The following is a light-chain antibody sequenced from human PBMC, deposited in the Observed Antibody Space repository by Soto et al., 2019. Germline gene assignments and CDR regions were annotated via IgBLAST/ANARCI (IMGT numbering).Light chain of an antibody. CDR2: ASS. CDR1: QDITNY. V-gene: IGKV1-39*01. Sequence: DIQMTQSPSYLSASVGDRVTITCQASQDITNYLNWYQQKPGKAPRLLLYASSSLQSGVPSRFSGSASGTDFTLTISSLQPEEFATYYCQQSYSTPLTVGQGNKVDIK. J-gene: IGKJ1*01. CDR3: QQSYSTPLT.